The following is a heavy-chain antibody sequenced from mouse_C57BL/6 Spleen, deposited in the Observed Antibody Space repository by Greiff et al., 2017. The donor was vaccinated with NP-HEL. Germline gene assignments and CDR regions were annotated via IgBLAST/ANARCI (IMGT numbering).Heavy chain of an antibody. CDR2: IYPRSGNT. D-gene: IGHD1-1*01. J-gene: IGHJ4*01. CDR3: AREGVYYYGISYDYYAMDY. Sequence: QVQLQQSGAELARPGASVKLSCKASGYTFTSYGISWVKQRTGQGLEWIGEIYPRSGNTYYNEKFKGKATLTADKSSSTAYMELRSLTSEDSAVYFCAREGVYYYGISYDYYAMDYWGQGTSVTVSS. V-gene: IGHV1-81*01. CDR1: GYTFTSYG.